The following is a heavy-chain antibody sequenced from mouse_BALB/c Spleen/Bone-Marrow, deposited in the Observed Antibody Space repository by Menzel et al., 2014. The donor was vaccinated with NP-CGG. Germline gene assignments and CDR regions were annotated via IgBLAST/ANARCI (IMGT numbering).Heavy chain of an antibody. CDR1: GFTFSSYT. Sequence: DVKLQESGGGLVKPGGSLKHSCAASGFTFSSYTMSWVRQTPEKRLEWVATITSGGSYTYYPDSVKGRFTISRDIAKNTLYLQMSSLRSEDTAMYYCTRDLYDGYSYYAMDYWGQGTSVTVSS. V-gene: IGHV5-6-4*01. J-gene: IGHJ4*01. CDR3: TRDLYDGYSYYAMDY. D-gene: IGHD2-3*01. CDR2: ITSGGSYT.